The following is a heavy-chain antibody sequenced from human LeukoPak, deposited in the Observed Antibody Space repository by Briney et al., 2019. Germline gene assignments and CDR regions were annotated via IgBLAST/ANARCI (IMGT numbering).Heavy chain of an antibody. Sequence: SETLSLTCTVSGGSIRSYYWSWIRQPPGKGLECIGYIYYSGSTNYNPSLKSRVTISVDTSKNQFSLELSSVTAADTAVYYCAREQWPGNYYGIDVWGQGTTVTVSS. CDR2: IYYSGST. CDR3: AREQWPGNYYGIDV. J-gene: IGHJ6*02. D-gene: IGHD6-19*01. V-gene: IGHV4-59*01. CDR1: GGSIRSYY.